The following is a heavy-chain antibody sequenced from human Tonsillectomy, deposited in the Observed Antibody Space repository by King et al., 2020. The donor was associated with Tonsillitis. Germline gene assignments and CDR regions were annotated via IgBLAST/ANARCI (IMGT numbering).Heavy chain of an antibody. CDR2: IYYSGST. J-gene: IGHJ3*02. CDR3: AMKWELLGSFEI. V-gene: IGHV4-59*01. D-gene: IGHD1-26*01. Sequence: QLQESGPGLVKPSETLSLTCTVSGGSINDYYWSWIRQPPGKGLEWIGYIYYSGSTNYNPSLMSRVTMSLDTSKNQFSLRLRSVTAADTAVYYCAMKWELLGSFEIWGQGTMVTVSS. CDR1: GGSINDYY.